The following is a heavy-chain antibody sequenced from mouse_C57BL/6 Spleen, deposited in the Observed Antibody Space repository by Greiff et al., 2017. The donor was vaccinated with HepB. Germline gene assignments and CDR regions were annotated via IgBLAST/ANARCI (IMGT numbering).Heavy chain of an antibody. D-gene: IGHD1-1*02. CDR2: IYPGDGDT. V-gene: IGHV1-80*01. Sequence: LQESGAELVKPGASVKISCKASGYAFSSYWMNWVKQRPGKGLEWIGQIYPGDGDTNYNGKFKGKATLTADKSSSTAYMQLSSLTSEDAAVYFCAREVMDAMDYWGQGTSVTVSS. J-gene: IGHJ4*01. CDR1: GYAFSSYW. CDR3: AREVMDAMDY.